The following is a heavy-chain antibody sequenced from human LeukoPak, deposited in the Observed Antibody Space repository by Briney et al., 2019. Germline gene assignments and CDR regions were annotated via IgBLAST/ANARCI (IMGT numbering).Heavy chain of an antibody. Sequence: SETLSLTCTVSGGSISSYYWSWIRQPPGKGLEWIGYIYYSGSTNYNPSLKSRVTISVDTSKNQFSLKLSSVTAADTAVYYCARGVGSSSPYYMDVWGKGTTVTVSS. J-gene: IGHJ6*03. CDR2: IYYSGST. CDR1: GGSISSYY. V-gene: IGHV4-59*01. CDR3: ARGVGSSSPYYMDV. D-gene: IGHD6-13*01.